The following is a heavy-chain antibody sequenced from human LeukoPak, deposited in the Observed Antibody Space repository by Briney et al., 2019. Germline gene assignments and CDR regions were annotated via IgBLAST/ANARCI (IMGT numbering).Heavy chain of an antibody. J-gene: IGHJ2*01. D-gene: IGHD1-14*01. Sequence: SETLSLTCTVSGGSVSSYYWSWMRQSPGKGLEWIGYVYYSGSTNYNPALKSRVTISLDASENQFSLKLSSVTAADTAVYYCAREANSPTTRYWYFDLWGRGTQVTVSS. CDR2: VYYSGST. V-gene: IGHV4-59*02. CDR1: GGSVSSYY. CDR3: AREANSPTTRYWYFDL.